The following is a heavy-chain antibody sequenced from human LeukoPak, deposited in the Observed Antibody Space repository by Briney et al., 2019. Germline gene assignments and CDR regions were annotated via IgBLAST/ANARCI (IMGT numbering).Heavy chain of an antibody. CDR2: ISAYDGNT. CDR1: GYTFMSYG. V-gene: IGHV1-18*01. D-gene: IGHD5-18*01. J-gene: IGHJ4*02. CDR3: ARDDGYSYRKGVDRFDY. Sequence: GASVKVSCKASGYTFMSYGISWVRQAPGQGLEWMGWISAYDGNTNYVRKLQGRVTMTIDTSTSSAYMDLRSLRSDDTAVYYCARDDGYSYRKGVDRFDYWGQGTLVTVSS.